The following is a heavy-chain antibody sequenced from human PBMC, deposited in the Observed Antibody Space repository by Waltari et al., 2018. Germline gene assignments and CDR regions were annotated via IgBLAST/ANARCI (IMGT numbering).Heavy chain of an antibody. CDR1: GFRFRDYD. CDR2: IGGTHSNI. CDR3: TRDLYGSGGDWFDP. D-gene: IGHD3-10*01. V-gene: IGHV3-21*03. J-gene: IGHJ5*02. Sequence: EERLVESGGGLVKPGGSLRLSCVASGFRFRDYDMNWVRQAPGTGREWLSSIGGTHSNIFYAESVRGRFTVSRDNSKNSLYLEMSNVRAEDTGLYYCTRDLYGSGGDWFDPWGQGTLVTVSS.